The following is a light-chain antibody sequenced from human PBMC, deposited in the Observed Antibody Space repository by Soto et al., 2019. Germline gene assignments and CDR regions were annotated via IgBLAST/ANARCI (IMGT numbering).Light chain of an antibody. J-gene: IGKJ1*01. CDR1: QSISSY. CDR2: AAS. Sequence: IQVTQSTSSLSASVGDRVTITCRASQSISSYLNWYQQKPGKAPKLLIYAASSLQSGVPSRFSGSGSGTDFTLTISSLQPEDFATYYCQQSYSTPRVWTGGQVT. V-gene: IGKV1-39*01. CDR3: QQSYSTPRVWT.